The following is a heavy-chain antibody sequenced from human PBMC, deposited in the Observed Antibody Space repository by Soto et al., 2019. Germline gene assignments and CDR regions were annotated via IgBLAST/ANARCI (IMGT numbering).Heavy chain of an antibody. CDR2: ISYDGSNK. D-gene: IGHD3-10*01. CDR1: GFTFSSYG. CDR3: AKDPIGLLWFGELLPEAY. Sequence: QVPLVESGGGVVQPGRSLRLSCAASGFTFSSYGMHWVRQAPGKGLEWVAVISYDGSNKYYADSVKGRFTISRDNSKNTLYLQMNSLRAEDTAVYYCAKDPIGLLWFGELLPEAYWGQGTLVTVSS. V-gene: IGHV3-30*18. J-gene: IGHJ4*02.